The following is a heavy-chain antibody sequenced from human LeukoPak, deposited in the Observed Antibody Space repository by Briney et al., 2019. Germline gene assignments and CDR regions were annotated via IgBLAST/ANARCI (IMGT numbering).Heavy chain of an antibody. CDR3: ARGGPFNDFRPFDI. V-gene: IGHV1-2*02. J-gene: IGHJ3*02. CDR2: MNPKTGGR. D-gene: IGHD3-3*01. Sequence: ASVKVSCKASGYTFTGYYMHWVRQAPGQGLEWMGWMNPKTGGRNFAEKFEGRVAMTRDTSVSTAHMEMSGLRSDDTAVYYCARGGPFNDFRPFDIWGQGTLVTVSS. CDR1: GYTFTGYY.